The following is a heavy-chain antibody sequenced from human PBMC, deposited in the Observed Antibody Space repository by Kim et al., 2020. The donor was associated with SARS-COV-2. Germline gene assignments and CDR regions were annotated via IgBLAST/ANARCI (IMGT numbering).Heavy chain of an antibody. CDR2: IWYDGSNK. CDR3: ARDLLVGATSYGMDV. D-gene: IGHD1-26*01. J-gene: IGHJ6*02. Sequence: PGGSLRLSCASSGFTFSSYGMHWVRQAPGKGLEWVAVIWYDGSNKYYADSVKGRFTISRANSKNTLYLQMNSLRAEDTAVYYCARDLLVGATSYGMDVWGQGTTVTVSS. CDR1: GFTFSSYG. V-gene: IGHV3-33*01.